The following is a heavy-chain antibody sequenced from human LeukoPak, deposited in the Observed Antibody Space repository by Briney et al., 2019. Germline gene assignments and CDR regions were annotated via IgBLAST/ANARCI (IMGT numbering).Heavy chain of an antibody. D-gene: IGHD1-1*01. Sequence: GGSLRLSCAASGFTFSSYWMSSVRQAPGKGLEWVSTISGSGNGEGVSSYADSVKGRFTISRDNSMNTVFLQMESLRAADTALYFCAKELYIASDFYYGIDVWGQGTTVTVSS. CDR1: GFTFSSYW. CDR3: AKELYIASDFYYGIDV. CDR2: ISGSGNGEGVS. V-gene: IGHV3-23*01. J-gene: IGHJ6*02.